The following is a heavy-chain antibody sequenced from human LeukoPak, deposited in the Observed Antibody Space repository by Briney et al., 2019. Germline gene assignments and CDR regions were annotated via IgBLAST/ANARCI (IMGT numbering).Heavy chain of an antibody. CDR1: GGSISSHY. D-gene: IGHD2-2*01. J-gene: IGHJ4*02. CDR3: ASSPAADLFDY. V-gene: IGHV4-59*08. CDR2: IYYSGST. Sequence: SETLSLTCTVSGGSISSHYWSWIRQPPGKGLEWIGYIYYSGSTNYNPSLKSRVTISVDTSKNQFSLKLSSVTAADTAVYYCASSPAADLFDYWGQGTLVTVSS.